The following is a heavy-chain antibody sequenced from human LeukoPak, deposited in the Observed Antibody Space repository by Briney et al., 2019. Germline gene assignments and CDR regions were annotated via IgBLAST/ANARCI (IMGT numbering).Heavy chain of an antibody. V-gene: IGHV1-2*02. CDR1: GYTFTGYY. CDR3: ASESIAVAGTSDYYYYYGMDV. Sequence: ASVKLSCKASGYTFTGYYMHWVRQAPGQGLEWMGWINPDSGRTNYAQKFQARVTMTRDTSISTAYMELSRLRSDDTAVYYCASESIAVAGTSDYYYYYGMDVWGQGTTVTVSS. J-gene: IGHJ6*02. D-gene: IGHD6-19*01. CDR2: INPDSGRT.